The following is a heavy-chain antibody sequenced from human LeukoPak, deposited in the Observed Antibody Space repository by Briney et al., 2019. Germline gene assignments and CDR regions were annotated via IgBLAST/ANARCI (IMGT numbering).Heavy chain of an antibody. CDR3: ARYSYGWYYFDY. Sequence: GGSLRLSCAASGFTFSSYSMNWVRQAPGKGLEWVSSISSSSSYIYYADSVKGRFTISRDNAKSSLYLQMNSLRAEDTAVYYCARYSYGWYYFDYWGQGTLVTVSS. J-gene: IGHJ4*02. D-gene: IGHD5-18*01. CDR1: GFTFSSYS. V-gene: IGHV3-21*01. CDR2: ISSSSSYI.